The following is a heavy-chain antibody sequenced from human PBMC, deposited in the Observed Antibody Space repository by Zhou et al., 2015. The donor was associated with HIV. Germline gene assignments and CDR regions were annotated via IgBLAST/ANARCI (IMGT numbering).Heavy chain of an antibody. CDR3: ARVREYGDPKGGTHTLDY. CDR2: IIPIFGTA. CDR1: GGTFSSYA. D-gene: IGHD4-17*01. Sequence: QVQLVQSGAEVKKPGSSVKVSCKASGGTFSSYAISWVRQAPGQGLEWMGGIIPIFGTANYAQKFQGRVTITADESTSTAYMELSSLRSEDTAVYYCARVREYGDPKGGTHTLDYWGQGTLVTVSS. V-gene: IGHV1-69*01. J-gene: IGHJ4*02.